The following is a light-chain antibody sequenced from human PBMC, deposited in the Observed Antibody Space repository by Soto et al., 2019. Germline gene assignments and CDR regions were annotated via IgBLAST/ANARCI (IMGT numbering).Light chain of an antibody. CDR1: QTVNNNY. V-gene: IGKV3D-20*02. CDR3: QQRYNWPIT. CDR2: RAS. Sequence: EIVLTQSPDTLSLSPGERATLSCSASQTVNNNYVAWYQQKPGQAPRLLIFRASNKATGIPDRFSGSGSGTDFTLTISSLEPEDFALYYCQQRYNWPITFGQGTRLEIK. J-gene: IGKJ5*01.